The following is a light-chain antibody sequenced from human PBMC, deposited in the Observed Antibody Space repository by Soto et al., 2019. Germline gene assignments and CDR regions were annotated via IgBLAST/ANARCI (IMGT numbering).Light chain of an antibody. CDR1: QTISNW. V-gene: IGKV1-5*01. CDR3: QQYNTYTWT. J-gene: IGKJ1*01. CDR2: DAS. Sequence: MTQSPSTLSASVGDRVTITCRASQTISNWLAWYQQKPGKAPKLLIYDASTLESGVPSRFSGSGSGTEFTLTISTLQPDDFATYYCQQYNTYTWTFGQGTKVDI.